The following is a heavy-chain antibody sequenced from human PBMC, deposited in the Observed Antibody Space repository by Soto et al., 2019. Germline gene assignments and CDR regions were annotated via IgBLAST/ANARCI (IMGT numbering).Heavy chain of an antibody. V-gene: IGHV3-23*01. CDR3: AKVSSSWYAGFFDP. CDR2: LSDSGDSI. J-gene: IGHJ5*02. Sequence: EVQLLESGGGLVQPGRSLRLSCTASGFTFSSHAMTWVRQAPGKGLEWVSGLSDSGDSIYYADSVKGRFTIYRDNSMNTRYLQMNTLRVEDTAVYYCAKVSSSWYAGFFDPWGQGTLVTVSS. D-gene: IGHD6-13*01. CDR1: GFTFSSHA.